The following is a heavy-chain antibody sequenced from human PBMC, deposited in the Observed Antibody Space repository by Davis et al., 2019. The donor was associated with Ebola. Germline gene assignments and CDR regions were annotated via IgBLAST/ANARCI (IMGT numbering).Heavy chain of an antibody. V-gene: IGHV4-59*12. CDR3: ARGPVGHYYDSSGYYSVPRFFDY. Sequence: MPSETLSLTCTVSGGSISSYYWSWIRQPQGKGLEGIGYIYYIGSPNYNPSLKSRVTISVDTSKNQFTLKLSSVTAADTAVFYCARGPVGHYYDSSGYYSVPRFFDYWGQGTLVTVSS. CDR1: GGSISSYY. D-gene: IGHD3-22*01. CDR2: IYYIGSP. J-gene: IGHJ4*02.